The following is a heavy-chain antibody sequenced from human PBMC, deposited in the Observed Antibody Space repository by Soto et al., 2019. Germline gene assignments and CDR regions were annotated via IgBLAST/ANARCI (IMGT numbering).Heavy chain of an antibody. Sequence: SETLSLTCTVSGGSISSSSYYWGWIRQPPGKGLEWIGSIYYSGSTYYKPSLKSRVTISVDTSKNQFSLQLSSVTAADTSVYYCAREGLTRDPLRSFDIWGQGTMVTVSS. J-gene: IGHJ3*02. D-gene: IGHD7-27*01. CDR3: AREGLTRDPLRSFDI. CDR2: IYYSGST. V-gene: IGHV4-39*07. CDR1: GGSISSSSYY.